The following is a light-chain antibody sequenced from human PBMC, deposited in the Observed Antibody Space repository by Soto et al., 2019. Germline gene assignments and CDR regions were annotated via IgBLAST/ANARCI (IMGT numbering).Light chain of an antibody. CDR1: QSVRSK. CDR2: GAS. Sequence: EIVLTQSPGTLSLSPGESATLSCRASQSVRSKLAWYQQKPGQAPRLFIYGASTRATGIPARFSGSGSGTEFTLTISSLQSEDFAIYYCQQYNNWPPITFGQGTRLEIK. V-gene: IGKV3-15*01. CDR3: QQYNNWPPIT. J-gene: IGKJ5*01.